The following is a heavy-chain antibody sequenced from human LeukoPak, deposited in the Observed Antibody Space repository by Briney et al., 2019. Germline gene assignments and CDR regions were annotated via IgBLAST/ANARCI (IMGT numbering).Heavy chain of an antibody. CDR2: IYTSGST. V-gene: IGHV4-61*02. J-gene: IGHJ4*02. D-gene: IGHD2-2*01. CDR1: GGSISSGSYY. Sequence: SETLSLTCTVSGGSISSGSYYWSWIRQPAGKGLEWIGRIYTSGSTNYNPSLKSRVTISVDTSKNQFSLKLSSVTAADTAVYYCARGVFCSSTSCYFPDFGYWGQGTLVTVSS. CDR3: ARGVFCSSTSCYFPDFGY.